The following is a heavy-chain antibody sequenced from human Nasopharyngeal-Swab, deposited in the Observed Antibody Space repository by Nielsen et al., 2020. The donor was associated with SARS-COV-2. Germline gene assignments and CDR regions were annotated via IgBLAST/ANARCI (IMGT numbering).Heavy chain of an antibody. V-gene: IGHV5-10-1*01. CDR1: GYSFTSYW. CDR3: ARHDYSNYNWFDP. D-gene: IGHD4-11*01. J-gene: IGHJ5*02. Sequence: GESLKISCKGSGYSFTSYWISWVRQMPGKGLEWMGRIDPSVSYTNYSPSFQGHVTISADKSISTAYLQWSSLKASDTAMYYCARHDYSNYNWFDPWGQGTLVTVSS. CDR2: IDPSVSYT.